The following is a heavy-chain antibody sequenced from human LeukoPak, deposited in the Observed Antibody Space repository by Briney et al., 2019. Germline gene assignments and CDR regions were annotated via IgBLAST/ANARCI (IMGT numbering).Heavy chain of an antibody. V-gene: IGHV1-18*01. CDR2: ISANNGNTKYNT. CDR1: GYTFTSYG. J-gene: IGHJ4*02. D-gene: IGHD1-26*01. Sequence: SVKVSCKASGYTFTSYGISWVRQAPGQGLEWMGWISANNGNTKYNTKYAQNLQGRVTMTTDISTSTAYMELRTLRSDDTAVYYCARDRDRSGSQSYWGQGTLVTVSS. CDR3: ARDRDRSGSQSY.